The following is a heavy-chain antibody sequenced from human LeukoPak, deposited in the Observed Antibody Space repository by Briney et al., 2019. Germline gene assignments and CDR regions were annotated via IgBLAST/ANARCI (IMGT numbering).Heavy chain of an antibody. D-gene: IGHD3-22*01. CDR2: FYHGGST. Sequence: SETLSLTCTVSGYSIGTGYYWDWIRQPPGKGLEWIGTFYHGGSTYYNPSLKSRVTISVDTSKNQFSLNLTSVTAADTAVYYCARDRYYYDSSARYFDYWGQGTLVTVSS. V-gene: IGHV4-38-2*02. CDR3: ARDRYYYDSSARYFDY. J-gene: IGHJ4*02. CDR1: GYSIGTGYY.